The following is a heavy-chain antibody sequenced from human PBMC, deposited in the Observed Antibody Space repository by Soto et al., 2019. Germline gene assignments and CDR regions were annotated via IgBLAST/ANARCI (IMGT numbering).Heavy chain of an antibody. J-gene: IGHJ2*01. CDR1: GFDFDRHA. CDR2: ISGGGVNT. CDR3: VKDQTGDLVWYFNL. Sequence: EMQLSESGGGFIQPGGSLRLSCAASGFDFDRHAINWVRQAPGEGLGWVSSISGGGVNTYYADSVKGRFTITRDTIKNTVFLQMNTLRVEDTAVYYCVKDQTGDLVWYFNLWGRGTLVTVSS. V-gene: IGHV3-23*01. D-gene: IGHD7-27*01.